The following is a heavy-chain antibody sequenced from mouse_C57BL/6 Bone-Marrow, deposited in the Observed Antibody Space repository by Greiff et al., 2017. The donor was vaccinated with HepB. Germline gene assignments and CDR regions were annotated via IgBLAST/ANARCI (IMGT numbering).Heavy chain of an antibody. V-gene: IGHV1-82*01. J-gene: IGHJ2*01. CDR2: IYPGDGDT. Sequence: QVQLQQSGPELVKPGASVKISCKASGYAFSSSWMNWVKQRPGKGLEWIGRIYPGDGDTNYNGKFKGKATLTADKSSSTAYMQLSSLTSEDSAVYFCARCTTVVEYYFDYWGQGTTLTVSS. D-gene: IGHD1-1*01. CDR3: ARCTTVVEYYFDY. CDR1: GYAFSSSW.